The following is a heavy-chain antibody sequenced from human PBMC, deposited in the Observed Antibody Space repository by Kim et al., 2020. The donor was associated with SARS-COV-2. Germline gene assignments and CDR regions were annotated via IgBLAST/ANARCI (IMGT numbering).Heavy chain of an antibody. V-gene: IGHV3-30*02. CDR3: AKDRWLDLGGNYYYYYGMDV. D-gene: IGHD6-19*01. J-gene: IGHJ6*02. Sequence: GRFTISRDNSKNVLYLQMNSLRTEDTAVYYCAKDRWLDLGGNYYYYYGMDVWGQGTTVTVSS.